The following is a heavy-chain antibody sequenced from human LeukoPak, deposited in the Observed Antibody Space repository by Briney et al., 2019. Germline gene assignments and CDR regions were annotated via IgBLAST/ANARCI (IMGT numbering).Heavy chain of an antibody. CDR1: GFTFNDYY. Sequence: GGSLKLSCAASGFTFNDYYMSWIRQAPGKGLEWLSYINIGGTNTHYADSVKGRFTISRDNAKKSLYLEMNNLRAEDTAVYYCATDGAGFDTWGQGVLVTVSS. V-gene: IGHV3-11*01. CDR2: INIGGTNT. CDR3: ATDGAGFDT. J-gene: IGHJ5*02.